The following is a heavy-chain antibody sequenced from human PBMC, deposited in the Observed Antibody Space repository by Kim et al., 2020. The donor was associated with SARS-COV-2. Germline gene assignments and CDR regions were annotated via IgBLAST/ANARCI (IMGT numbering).Heavy chain of an antibody. J-gene: IGHJ4*02. CDR2: IWYDGSNK. D-gene: IGHD5-12*01. CDR1: GFTFSSYG. V-gene: IGHV3-33*06. Sequence: GGSLRLSCAASGFTFSSYGMHWVRQAPGKGLEWVAVIWYDGSNKYYADSVKGRFTISRDNSKNTLYLQMNSLRAEDTAVYYCAKVPNSGYDFGFDYWGQGTLVTVSS. CDR3: AKVPNSGYDFGFDY.